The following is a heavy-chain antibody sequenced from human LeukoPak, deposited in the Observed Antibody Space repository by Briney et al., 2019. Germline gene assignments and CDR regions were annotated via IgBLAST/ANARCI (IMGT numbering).Heavy chain of an antibody. V-gene: IGHV4-39*07. CDR1: GGSISSSNYY. D-gene: IGHD3-22*01. Sequence: SETLSLTCTVSGGSISSSNYYWGWIRQPPGKGLEWIGSIYYSGSTYYNPSLKSRVTISIDTSKKQFSLRLSSVTAADTAVYYCARAITYYYDSSGYWDAFDIWGQGTMVTVSS. CDR3: ARAITYYYDSSGYWDAFDI. CDR2: IYYSGST. J-gene: IGHJ3*02.